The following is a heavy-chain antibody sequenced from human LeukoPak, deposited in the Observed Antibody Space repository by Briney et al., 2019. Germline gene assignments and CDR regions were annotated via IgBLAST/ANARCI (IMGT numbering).Heavy chain of an antibody. J-gene: IGHJ6*04. CDR3: AKDRHIVVVIATSLDV. D-gene: IGHD2-21*01. V-gene: IGHV3-30*02. CDR2: IRYDGSNQ. CDR1: GFTFSNYG. Sequence: GGSLRLSCAASGFTFSNYGMHWVRQAPGKGLEWVAFIRYDGSNQYYADSVKGRFTISRDNSKNTLYLQMNSLRAEDTAVYYCAKDRHIVVVIATSLDVWGKGTTVTVSS.